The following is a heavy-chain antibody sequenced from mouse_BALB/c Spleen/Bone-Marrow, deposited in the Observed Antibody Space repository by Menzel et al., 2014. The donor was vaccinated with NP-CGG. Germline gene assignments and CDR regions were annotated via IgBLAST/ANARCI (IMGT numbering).Heavy chain of an antibody. CDR3: ARVWYFDY. CDR2: INSNGGST. V-gene: IGHV5-6-3*01. CDR1: GSTFSSYG. Sequence: EVKLMESGGGLVQPGGSLKFSCAASGSTFSSYGMSWVRQTPDKRLELVATINSNGGSTYFPDSVKGRFTFSRDNTKNRLYLQMSSLKSEDTTMYYCARVWYFDYWDQGTSLTVSS. J-gene: IGHJ2*03.